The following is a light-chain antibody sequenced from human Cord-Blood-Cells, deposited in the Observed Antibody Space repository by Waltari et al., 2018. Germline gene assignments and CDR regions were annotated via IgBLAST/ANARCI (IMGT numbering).Light chain of an antibody. CDR2: GAS. Sequence: EIVMTQSPATLSVSPGERATLSCRASQSVSSNLARYQHKPGQAPRPLSYGASTRATGIPARFSGSGSGTEFTLTISSLQSEDFSVYYCQQYNNWPGTFGQGTKVEIK. J-gene: IGKJ1*01. V-gene: IGKV3-15*01. CDR1: QSVSSN. CDR3: QQYNNWPGT.